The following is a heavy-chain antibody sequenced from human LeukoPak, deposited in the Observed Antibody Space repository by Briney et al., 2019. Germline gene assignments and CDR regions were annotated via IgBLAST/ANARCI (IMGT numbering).Heavy chain of an antibody. Sequence: GEPLRISCKGSGYRFTSYWISWVRQMPGKGLGWMGRIDPSDSYTNYSPSFQGHVTISADQSISTAYLQWSSLKASDTATYYCARRPNHDILTGYYNSHDAFDIWGQGTMVTVPS. CDR2: IDPSDSYT. V-gene: IGHV5-10-1*01. CDR1: GYRFTSYW. J-gene: IGHJ3*02. CDR3: ARRPNHDILTGYYNSHDAFDI. D-gene: IGHD3-9*01.